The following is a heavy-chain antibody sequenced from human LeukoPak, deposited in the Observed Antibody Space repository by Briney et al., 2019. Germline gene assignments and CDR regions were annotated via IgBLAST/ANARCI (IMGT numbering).Heavy chain of an antibody. CDR2: MNPNSGNT. Sequence: ASVKVSCKASGYTFTSYDINWVRQATGQGLEWMGWMNPNSGNTGYAQKFQGRVTMTRNTSISTAYMELSSLRSEDTAVYYSAIRYGTGEKYYYYYYMDVWGKGTTVTVSS. D-gene: IGHD3-10*01. J-gene: IGHJ6*03. V-gene: IGHV1-8*01. CDR3: AIRYGTGEKYYYYYYMDV. CDR1: GYTFTSYD.